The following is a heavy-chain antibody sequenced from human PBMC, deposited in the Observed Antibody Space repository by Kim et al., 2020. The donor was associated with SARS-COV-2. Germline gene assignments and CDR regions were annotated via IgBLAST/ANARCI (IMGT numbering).Heavy chain of an antibody. D-gene: IGHD3-10*01. CDR2: FNPILETP. CDR3: AAKILTSGSDS. CDR1: GGTINNYV. J-gene: IGHJ4*02. Sequence: SVKVSCKASGGTINNYVLSWVRQAPGQGLEWMAGFNPILETPNYAQKFQGRVTIDADASTNTANLDLSSLRFEDTAVYYCAAKILTSGSDSWGQGTLVSVTS. V-gene: IGHV1-69*13.